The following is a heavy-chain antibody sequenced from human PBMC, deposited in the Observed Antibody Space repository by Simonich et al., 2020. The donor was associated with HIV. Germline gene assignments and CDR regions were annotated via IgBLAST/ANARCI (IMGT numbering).Heavy chain of an antibody. CDR1: GGSSSGYY. D-gene: IGHD3-9*01. CDR2: IDDSDST. V-gene: IGHV4-34*01. J-gene: IGHJ4*02. CDR3: AKVARYFDWYSTAFDY. Sequence: QVQLQQWGAGLLKPSETLSLTCAVYGGSSSGYYWSWIRQPPGKGLEWIGDIDDSDSTNYSPSLKSRVTISVDKSKNQFSLKLTSVTAADTAVYYCAKVARYFDWYSTAFDYWGQGTLVTVSS.